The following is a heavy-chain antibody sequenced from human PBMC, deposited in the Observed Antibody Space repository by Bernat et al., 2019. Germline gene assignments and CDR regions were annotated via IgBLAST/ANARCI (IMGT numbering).Heavy chain of an antibody. V-gene: IGHV3-33*06. Sequence: QVQLVESGGGVVQPGRSLRLSCAASGFTFNTYGMHWVRQAPGKGLEWVAVIWYDGSNKYYADSVKGRFTISRDDSKKTLFVHMNSLRAEDTAVYYCAKDRANWAVDYWGQGTLVTVSS. CDR2: IWYDGSNK. D-gene: IGHD7-27*01. CDR3: AKDRANWAVDY. CDR1: GFTFNTYG. J-gene: IGHJ4*02.